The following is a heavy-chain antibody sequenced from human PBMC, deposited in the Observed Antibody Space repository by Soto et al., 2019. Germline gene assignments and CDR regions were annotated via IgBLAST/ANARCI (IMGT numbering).Heavy chain of an antibody. J-gene: IGHJ6*02. CDR2: IDPSDSYT. CDR1: GYSFTSYW. CDR3: ARYSSSHLGNGDYYYYGMDV. V-gene: IGHV5-10-1*01. D-gene: IGHD6-6*01. Sequence: HGESLKLSGKGSGYSFTSYWISWVRQMTGKGLEWMGRIDPSDSYTNYSPSFQGHVTISADKSISTAYLQWSSLKASDTAMYYCARYSSSHLGNGDYYYYGMDVWGQGTTVTVSS.